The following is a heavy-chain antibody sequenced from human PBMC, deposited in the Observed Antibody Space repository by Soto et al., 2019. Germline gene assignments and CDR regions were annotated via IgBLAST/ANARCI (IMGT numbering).Heavy chain of an antibody. V-gene: IGHV3-30-3*01. CDR1: GFTFSSYA. D-gene: IGHD2-2*01. CDR2: ISYDGSNK. Sequence: QVQLVESGGGVVQPGRSLRLSCAASGFTFSSYAMHWVRQAPGKGLEWVAVISYDGSNKYYADSVKGRFTISRDNSKNTLYLQMNSLRAEDTAVYYCARDGDIVVVPAAMWFDYWGQGTLVTVSS. CDR3: ARDGDIVVVPAAMWFDY. J-gene: IGHJ4*02.